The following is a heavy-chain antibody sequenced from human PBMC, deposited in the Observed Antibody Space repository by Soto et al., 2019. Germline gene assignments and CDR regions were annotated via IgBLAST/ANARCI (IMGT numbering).Heavy chain of an antibody. J-gene: IGHJ4*02. D-gene: IGHD3-10*01. CDR2: IYWDDDK. V-gene: IGHV2-5*02. CDR3: AHRRDYYGSWNEGVFDY. Sequence: GSGPTLLNPTQTLTLTCSFSGFSLRTGGVGVGWIRQPPGKALEWLAFIYWDDDKRYSPSLKSRLTITKDTHKEEVVLTMTNMDPADTGTYYCAHRRDYYGSWNEGVFDYWGQGTPVTVSS. CDR1: GFSLRTGGVG.